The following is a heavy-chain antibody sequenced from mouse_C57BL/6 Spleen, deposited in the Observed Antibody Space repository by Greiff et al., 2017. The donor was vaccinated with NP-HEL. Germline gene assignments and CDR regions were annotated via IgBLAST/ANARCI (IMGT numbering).Heavy chain of an antibody. CDR1: GFTFSDYY. D-gene: IGHD2-3*01. CDR3: ARADGYFFLDY. CDR2: INYDGSST. J-gene: IGHJ2*01. Sequence: EVHLVESEGGLVQPGSSMKLSCTASGFTFSDYYMAWVRQVPEKGLEWVANINYDGSSTYYLDSLKSRFIISRDNAKNILYLQMSSLKSEDTATYYCARADGYFFLDYWGQGTTLTVSS. V-gene: IGHV5-16*01.